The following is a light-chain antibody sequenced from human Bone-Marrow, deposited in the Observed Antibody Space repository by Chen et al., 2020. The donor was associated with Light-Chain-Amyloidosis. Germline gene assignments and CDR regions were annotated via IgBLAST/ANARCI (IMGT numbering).Light chain of an antibody. CDR2: AVS. V-gene: IGLV2-14*01. CDR1: SGDVGTYNY. CDR3: SSFTSSSSYV. J-gene: IGLJ1*01. Sequence: QSALTQPASVSGSPGQSLTISCTGTSGDVGTYNYFSWYQQHPDKAPKVLIYAVSNRPSGVSHRFSGSKSGNPASMTISGLQAEDEADYYCSSFTSSSSYVFGPGTKVTVL.